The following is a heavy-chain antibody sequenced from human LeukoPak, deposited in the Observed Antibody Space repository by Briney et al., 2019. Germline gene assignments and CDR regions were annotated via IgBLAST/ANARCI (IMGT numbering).Heavy chain of an antibody. CDR2: IYHSGSP. Sequence: PSETLSLTCTVSGYSISSGYYWGWIRQPPGKGLEWIGSIYHSGSPYYNPSLKSRVTISVDTSKNQFSLNLSSVTAADTAVYYCARDPHHIAVAGHDYWGQGTLVTVSS. J-gene: IGHJ4*02. CDR1: GYSISSGYY. D-gene: IGHD6-19*01. CDR3: ARDPHHIAVAGHDY. V-gene: IGHV4-38-2*02.